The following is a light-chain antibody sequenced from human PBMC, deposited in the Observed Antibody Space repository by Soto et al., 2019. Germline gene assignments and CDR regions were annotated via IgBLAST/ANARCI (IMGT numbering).Light chain of an antibody. J-gene: IGKJ5*01. CDR3: QQRSNWPPVT. CDR1: QSVSSY. V-gene: IGKV3-11*01. CDR2: DAS. Sequence: PATLSLSPGERATLSCRASQSVSSYLAWYQQKPGQAPRLLIYDASNRATGIPARFSGSGSGTDFTLTISSLEPEDFAVYYCQQRSNWPPVTFGQGTRLEIK.